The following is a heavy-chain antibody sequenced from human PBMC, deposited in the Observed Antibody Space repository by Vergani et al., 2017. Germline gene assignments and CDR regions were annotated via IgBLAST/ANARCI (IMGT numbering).Heavy chain of an antibody. Sequence: EVQLVESGGGLVKPGGSLRLSCAASGFTFSSYSMNWVRQAPGKGLGWVSYISSSSSTIYYADSVKGRFTISRDNAKNSLYLQMNSLRAEDTAVYYCARVQLLWFGEDSYYGMDVWGQGTTVTVSS. D-gene: IGHD3-10*01. CDR3: ARVQLLWFGEDSYYGMDV. CDR2: ISSSSSTI. CDR1: GFTFSSYS. J-gene: IGHJ6*02. V-gene: IGHV3-21*05.